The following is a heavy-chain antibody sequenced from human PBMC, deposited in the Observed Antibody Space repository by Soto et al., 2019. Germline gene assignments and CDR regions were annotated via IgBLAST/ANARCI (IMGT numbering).Heavy chain of an antibody. V-gene: IGHV1-69*06. D-gene: IGHD3-22*01. Sequence: EASVKVSCKASGGTFSSYAISWVRQAPGQGLEWMGGIIPIFGTANYAQKFQGRVTITADKSTSTAYMELSSLRSEDTAVYYCARAYYYDSSGYRGADYYYYYGMDVWGQGTTVTVSS. CDR3: ARAYYYDSSGYRGADYYYYYGMDV. CDR2: IIPIFGTA. CDR1: GGTFSSYA. J-gene: IGHJ6*02.